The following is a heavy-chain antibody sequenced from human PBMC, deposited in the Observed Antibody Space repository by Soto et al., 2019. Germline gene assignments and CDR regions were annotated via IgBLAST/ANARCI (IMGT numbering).Heavy chain of an antibody. CDR2: IYSGGST. J-gene: IGHJ6*03. Sequence: SLRLSCAASGFTVSSNYMSWVRQAPGKGLEWVSVIYSGGSTYYADSVKGRFTISRHNSKNTLYLQMNSLRAEDTAVYYCARVRGNRYYYYMDVWGKGNTVTVSS. D-gene: IGHD3-10*01. CDR1: GFTVSSNY. V-gene: IGHV3-53*04. CDR3: ARVRGNRYYYYMDV.